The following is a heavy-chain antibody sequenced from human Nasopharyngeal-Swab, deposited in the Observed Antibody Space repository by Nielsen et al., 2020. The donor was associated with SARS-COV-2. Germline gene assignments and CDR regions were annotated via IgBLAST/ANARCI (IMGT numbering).Heavy chain of an antibody. CDR3: ARRVARAPRHEGDYYYGMDV. J-gene: IGHJ6*02. CDR2: IYYSGST. V-gene: IGHV4-39*01. D-gene: IGHD3-16*01. Sequence: RQAPGKGLEWIGSIYYSGSTYYNPSLKSRVTISVDTSKNQFSLKLSSVTAADTAVYYCARRVARAPRHEGDYYYGMDVWSQGTTVTVSS.